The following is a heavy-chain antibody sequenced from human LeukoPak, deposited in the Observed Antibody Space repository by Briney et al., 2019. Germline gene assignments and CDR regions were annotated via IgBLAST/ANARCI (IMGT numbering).Heavy chain of an antibody. CDR3: ARDRGSSWYETDY. J-gene: IGHJ4*02. CDR2: ISSSGSTI. CDR1: GFTFSSYE. V-gene: IGHV3-48*03. D-gene: IGHD6-13*01. Sequence: GGFLRLSCAASGFTFSSYEMNWVRQAPGKGLEWVSYISSSGSTIYYADSVKGRFTISRDNAKNSLYLQMNSLRAEDTAVYYCARDRGSSWYETDYWGQGTLVTVSS.